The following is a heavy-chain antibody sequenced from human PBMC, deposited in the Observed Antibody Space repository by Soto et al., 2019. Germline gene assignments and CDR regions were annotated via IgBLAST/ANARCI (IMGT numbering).Heavy chain of an antibody. V-gene: IGHV1-3*01. CDR3: ARDVGSLAWDP. D-gene: IGHD3-16*01. CDR1: GYTLTSYA. J-gene: IGHJ5*02. CDR2: INAGNGNT. Sequence: ASVKVSCKASGYTLTSYAMHWVRQAPGQRLEWMGWINAGNGNTKYSQKFQGRVTITRDTSASTAYMELSSLRSEDTAVYYCARDVGSLAWDPWGQGTLVTVSS.